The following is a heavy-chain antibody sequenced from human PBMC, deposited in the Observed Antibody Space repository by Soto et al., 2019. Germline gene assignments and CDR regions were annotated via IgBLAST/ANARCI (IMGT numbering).Heavy chain of an antibody. CDR1: GDSVSSNSAA. CDR3: ARDRYDFWSGYSRNGAFDI. CDR2: TYYRSKWYN. D-gene: IGHD3-3*01. Sequence: SQTLSLTCAISGDSVSSNSAAWNWIRQSPSRDLEWLGRTYYRSKWYNDYAVSVKSRITINPDTSKNQFSLQLNSVTPEDTAVYYCARDRYDFWSGYSRNGAFDIWGQGTMVTVSS. J-gene: IGHJ3*02. V-gene: IGHV6-1*01.